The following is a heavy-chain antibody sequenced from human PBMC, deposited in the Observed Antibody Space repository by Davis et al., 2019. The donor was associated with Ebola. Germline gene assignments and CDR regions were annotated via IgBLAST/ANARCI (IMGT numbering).Heavy chain of an antibody. CDR1: GFTFSSYS. J-gene: IGHJ4*02. V-gene: IGHV3-23*01. Sequence: PGGSLRLSCAASGFTFSSYSMNWVRQAPGKGLEWVSAISGSGGSTYYADSVKGRFTISRDNSKNTLYLQMNSLRAEDTAVYYCAKERGRGYSYGPFDYWGQGTLVTVSS. D-gene: IGHD5-18*01. CDR3: AKERGRGYSYGPFDY. CDR2: ISGSGGST.